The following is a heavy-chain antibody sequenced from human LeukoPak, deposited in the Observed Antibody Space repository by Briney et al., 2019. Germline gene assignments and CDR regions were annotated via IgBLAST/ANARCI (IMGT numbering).Heavy chain of an antibody. CDR1: GFTFSSYA. CDR3: AKDRQGRDTSVSGDY. V-gene: IGHV3-23*01. D-gene: IGHD1-14*01. Sequence: GGSLRLSCAASGFTFSSYAMSWVRQAAGKGLEWVSAISGSGGSTYYADSVKGRFTISRDTSTNTLYLQMTSLRAEDTAVYYCAKDRQGRDTSVSGDYWGQGPLVTVSS. CDR2: ISGSGGST. J-gene: IGHJ4*02.